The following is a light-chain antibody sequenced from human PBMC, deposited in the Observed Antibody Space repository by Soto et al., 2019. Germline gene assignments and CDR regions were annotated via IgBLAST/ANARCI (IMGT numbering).Light chain of an antibody. CDR3: SSYTSSSTQV. V-gene: IGLV2-14*01. J-gene: IGLJ3*02. Sequence: QSALTQPASVSGSPGQSITISCTGTSSDIGGFNSVSWYQQHPGKAPKLMIYEVSNRPSGVSNRFSASKSGNTASLTIAGLQAEDEADYYCSSYTSSSTQVFGGGTKVTVL. CDR1: SSDIGGFNS. CDR2: EVS.